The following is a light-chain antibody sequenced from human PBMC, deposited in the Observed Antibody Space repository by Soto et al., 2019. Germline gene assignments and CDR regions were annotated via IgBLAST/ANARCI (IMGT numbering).Light chain of an antibody. CDR1: SSDIGEYNF. CDR2: GVN. V-gene: IGLV2-14*01. J-gene: IGLJ1*01. Sequence: QSALTQPASVSGSPGQSITISCTGTSSDIGEYNFVSWYQQRPDKAPMVVIYGVNERPSGVPNRFSGSKSGNTASLTISGLRAEDEADYYCCSYRRGDTPDVFGDGTKLTVL. CDR3: CSYRRGDTPDV.